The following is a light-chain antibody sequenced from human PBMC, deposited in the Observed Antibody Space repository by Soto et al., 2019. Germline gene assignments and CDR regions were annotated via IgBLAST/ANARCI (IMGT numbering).Light chain of an antibody. J-gene: IGKJ5*01. CDR2: GAS. Sequence: IVLTQSPGTLSLSQGERATLPCRASQTISSSHLAWYKQKPGQAPRLLIYGASSRATDIPDRFSGSGSGADFTLTLRRLKPEDFAVDDCQHYGSSPTLCQWTRLEIK. V-gene: IGKV3-20*01. CDR3: QHYGSSPT. CDR1: QTISSSH.